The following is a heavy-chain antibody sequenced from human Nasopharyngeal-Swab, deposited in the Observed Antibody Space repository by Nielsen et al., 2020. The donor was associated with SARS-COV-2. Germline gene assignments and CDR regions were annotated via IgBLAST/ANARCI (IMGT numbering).Heavy chain of an antibody. CDR2: IGTAGDT. CDR1: GFTFSSYD. D-gene: IGHD6-13*01. J-gene: IGHJ5*02. V-gene: IGHV3-13*01. CDR3: ARGQVIAAAGTMRFDP. Sequence: GESLKISCAASGFTFSSYDMHWVRQATGKGLEWVSAIGTAGDTYYPGSVKGRFTISRDNAKNSLYLQMNSLRAEDTAVYYCARGQVIAAAGTMRFDPWGQGTLVTVSS.